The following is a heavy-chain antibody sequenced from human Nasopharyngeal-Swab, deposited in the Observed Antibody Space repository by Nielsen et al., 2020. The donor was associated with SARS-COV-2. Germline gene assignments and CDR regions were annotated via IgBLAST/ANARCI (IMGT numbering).Heavy chain of an antibody. D-gene: IGHD6-13*01. V-gene: IGHV3-21*01. CDR2: ISSSSSYI. CDR3: ARDGGNSSSWYWYYYYYMDV. CDR1: GFTFSSYS. J-gene: IGHJ6*03. Sequence: GESLKISCAASGFTFSSYSMNWVRQAPGTGLEWVSSISSSSSYIYYADSVKGRFTISRDNAKNSLYLQMNSLRAEDTAVYYCARDGGNSSSWYWYYYYYMDVWGKGTTVTVSS.